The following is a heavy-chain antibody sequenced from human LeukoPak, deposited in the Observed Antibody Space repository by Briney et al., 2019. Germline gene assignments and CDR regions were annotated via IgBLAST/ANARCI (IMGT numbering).Heavy chain of an antibody. CDR2: ISTSSSYI. V-gene: IGHV3-21*06. D-gene: IGHD5-18*01. Sequence: GGSLRLSCAASGFTFSSYDMNWVRQAPGKGLEWVSSISTSSSYIDYADSVQGRFTISRDNAENSLYLQMNSLRAEDTAVYYCARDEEGYGYHHWGQGTLVTVSA. CDR3: ARDEEGYGYHH. J-gene: IGHJ4*02. CDR1: GFTFSSYD.